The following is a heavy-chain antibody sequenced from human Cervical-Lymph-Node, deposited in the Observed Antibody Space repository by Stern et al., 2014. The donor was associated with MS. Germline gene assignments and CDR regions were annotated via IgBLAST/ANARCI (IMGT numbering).Heavy chain of an antibody. V-gene: IGHV5-51*01. D-gene: IGHD6-19*01. CDR1: GYTFTDYW. CDR3: ARPHSPGWSYYFDF. CDR2: IFPGASDT. Sequence: VKLVESGAEVRKPGKSLTISCNISGYTFTDYWIAWGRKMPGKGLGEEGAIFPGASDTRYSPSFQGHVTISVDTSINTAYLQWSDLRASDTAMYYCARPHSPGWSYYFDFWGQGTLVAVSS. J-gene: IGHJ4*02.